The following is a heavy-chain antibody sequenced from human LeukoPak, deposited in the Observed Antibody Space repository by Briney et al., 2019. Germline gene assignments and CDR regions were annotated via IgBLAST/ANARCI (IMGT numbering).Heavy chain of an antibody. Sequence: LGESLKISCKGSTYSFTTYWIAWVRQMPGKGLEWMGIIYPGDSDTRYSPSFQGQVTISADKSINTAYLQWSSLKASDTAMYYCARSLATTYYFDYWGQGTLVTVSS. CDR1: TYSFTTYW. CDR2: IYPGDSDT. V-gene: IGHV5-51*01. CDR3: ARSLATTYYFDY. J-gene: IGHJ4*02. D-gene: IGHD5-12*01.